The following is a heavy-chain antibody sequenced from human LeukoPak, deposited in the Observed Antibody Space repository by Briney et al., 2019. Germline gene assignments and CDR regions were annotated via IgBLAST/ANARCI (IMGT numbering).Heavy chain of an antibody. D-gene: IGHD3-3*01. CDR3: AKGSMVLRFLEWLSFFFDY. J-gene: IGHJ4*02. CDR1: GFTFSSYA. CDR2: ISGSGGST. V-gene: IGHV3-23*01. Sequence: PGGSLRLSCAASGFTFSSYAMSWVRQAPGKGLEWVSAISGSGGSTYYADSVKGRFTISRDNSKNTLYLQMNSLRAEDTAVYYCAKGSMVLRFLEWLSFFFDYWGQGTLVTVSS.